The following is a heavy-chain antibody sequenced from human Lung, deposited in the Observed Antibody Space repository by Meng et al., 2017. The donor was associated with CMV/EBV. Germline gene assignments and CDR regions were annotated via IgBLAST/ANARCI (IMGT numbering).Heavy chain of an antibody. J-gene: IGHJ4*02. CDR3: ARRRGGSGRDC. Sequence: LRLQESGPGIVKPSETLSLTCTVSGGSISSNGYYWDWVRQPPGKGLEWIGAIYHNGSTSYNPSLQSRVTMFVDTSKNQFSLMLTSVTATDTAVYYCARRRGGSGRDCWGQGTLVTVSS. D-gene: IGHD3-10*01. CDR2: IYHNGST. V-gene: IGHV4-39*01. CDR1: GGSISSNGYY.